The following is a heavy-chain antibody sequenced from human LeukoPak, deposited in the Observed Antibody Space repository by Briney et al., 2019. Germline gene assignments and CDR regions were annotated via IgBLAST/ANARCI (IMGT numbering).Heavy chain of an antibody. Sequence: GGSLRLSCAASGFTFSSYAMSWVRQAPGKGLEWVSAISGSGGSTYYADSVKGRFTISRDNSMNTLYLQMNSLRAEDTAVYYCAKPELGYCSSTSCYNHDYWGQGTLVTVSS. J-gene: IGHJ4*02. CDR2: ISGSGGST. D-gene: IGHD2-2*01. CDR1: GFTFSSYA. CDR3: AKPELGYCSSTSCYNHDY. V-gene: IGHV3-23*01.